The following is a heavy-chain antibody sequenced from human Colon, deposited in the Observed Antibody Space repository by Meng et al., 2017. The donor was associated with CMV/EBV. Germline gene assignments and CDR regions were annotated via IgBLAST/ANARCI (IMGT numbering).Heavy chain of an antibody. J-gene: IGHJ3*01. V-gene: IGHV1-69*06. CDR2: IIPSTHAP. D-gene: IGHD2-2*01. Sequence: SVKVSCKTSGGTFGTYSISWVRQAPGQRPEWMGGIIPSTHAPNYSQRFQGRVTITADTSTTTVYLELSSLTFHDTAVYYCAREDRTQYDEAFDVWGQGTMVTVSS. CDR3: AREDRTQYDEAFDV. CDR1: GGTFGTYS.